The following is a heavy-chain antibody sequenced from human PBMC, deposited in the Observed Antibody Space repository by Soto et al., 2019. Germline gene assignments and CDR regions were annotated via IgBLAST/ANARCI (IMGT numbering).Heavy chain of an antibody. J-gene: IGHJ4*02. CDR3: ARAQWGVDVVVPAAYDY. D-gene: IGHD2-2*01. CDR2: ISSSSSYI. Sequence: GGSLRLSCAASGFTFSSYSMNWVRQAPGKGLEWVSSISSSSSYIYYADSVKGRFTISRDNAKNSLYLQMNSLRAEDTAVYYCARAQWGVDVVVPAAYDYWGQGTLVTVSS. CDR1: GFTFSSYS. V-gene: IGHV3-21*01.